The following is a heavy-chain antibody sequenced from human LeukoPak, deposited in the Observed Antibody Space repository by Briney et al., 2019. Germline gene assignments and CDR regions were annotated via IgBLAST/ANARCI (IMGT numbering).Heavy chain of an antibody. CDR1: GGSFSGYY. V-gene: IGHV4-34*01. CDR3: ARSPRDFRSGWCTRAIGYFDY. J-gene: IGHJ4*02. Sequence: SETLSLTCAVYGGSFSGYYWSWIRQPPGKGLEWIGEINHSGSTNYNPSLKSRVTISVDTSKNQFSLKLSSVTAADTAVYYCARSPRDFRSGWCTRAIGYFDYWGQGTLVTVSS. CDR2: INHSGST. D-gene: IGHD6-19*01.